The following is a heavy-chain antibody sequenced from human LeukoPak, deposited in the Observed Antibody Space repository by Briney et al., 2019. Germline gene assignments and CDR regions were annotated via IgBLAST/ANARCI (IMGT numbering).Heavy chain of an antibody. CDR3: ARDYYDSSGYIYFDY. CDR2: ISSSGSTI. D-gene: IGHD3-22*01. V-gene: IGHV3-11*01. CDR1: GFTFSDYY. Sequence: GGSLRLSCAASGFTFSDYYMSWIRQAPGKGLEWVSYISSSGSTIYYADSVKGRFTISRDNAKNSLYLQMNSLRAEDTAVYYCARDYYDSSGYIYFDYWGQGTLVTVSS. J-gene: IGHJ4*02.